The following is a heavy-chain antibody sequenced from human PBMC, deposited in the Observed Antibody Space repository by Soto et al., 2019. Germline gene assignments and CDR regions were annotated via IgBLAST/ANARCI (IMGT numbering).Heavy chain of an antibody. D-gene: IGHD3-16*01. CDR1: GGSISSGGYS. CDR3: ARVRGGSPGDY. Sequence: SETLSLTCAVSGGSISSGGYSWSWIRQPPGKGLEWIGYIYHSGSTYYNPSLKSRVTISVDRSKNQFSLKLSSVTAADTAVYYCARVRGGSPGDYWGQGTLVTVSS. V-gene: IGHV4-30-2*01. CDR2: IYHSGST. J-gene: IGHJ4*02.